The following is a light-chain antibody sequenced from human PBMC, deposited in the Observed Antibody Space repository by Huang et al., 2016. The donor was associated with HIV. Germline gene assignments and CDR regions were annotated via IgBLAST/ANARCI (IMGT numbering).Light chain of an antibody. CDR2: ETS. J-gene: IGKJ3*01. V-gene: IGKV3-11*01. CDR1: HSVVTY. CDR3: QQTSNWPFT. Sequence: EIVLTQSPATLSLSPGERATLSCRTTHSVVTYLGWYQQKPGQAPRLLIYETSNRATGIPARVSGSGSGTDFTLTISSLEPEDFAVYYCQQTSNWPFTFGPGTRLDVK.